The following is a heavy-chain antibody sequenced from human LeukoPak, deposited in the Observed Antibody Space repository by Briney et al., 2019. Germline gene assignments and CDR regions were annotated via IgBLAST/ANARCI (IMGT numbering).Heavy chain of an antibody. V-gene: IGHV4-61*02. D-gene: IGHD3-3*01. Sequence: SETLSLTCSVSGGSISSGTYYWNWIRQPAGKGLEWIGRIYSSGSTNYNPSLKSRVTISLDTSKNQFSLKLSSVTAADTAVYYCARETRTGYYDFWSGYHHFDYWGQGTLVTVSS. CDR3: ARETRTGYYDFWSGYHHFDY. J-gene: IGHJ4*02. CDR2: IYSSGST. CDR1: GGSISSGTYY.